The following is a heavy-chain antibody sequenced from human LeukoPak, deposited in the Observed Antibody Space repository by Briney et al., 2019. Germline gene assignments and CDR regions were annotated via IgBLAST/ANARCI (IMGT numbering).Heavy chain of an antibody. J-gene: IGHJ4*02. V-gene: IGHV3-30*04. D-gene: IGHD6-19*01. CDR1: GFSFNTYA. CDR2: ISYDGSKK. CDR3: ARRRLVRDYFDY. Sequence: PGRSLRLSCAASGFSFNTYAMHWVRQAPGKGLEWVAVISYDGSKKYYGDSVKGRFTISRDNSENTLYLQMNSLRADDTAVYYCARRRLVRDYFDYWGQGTLVTVSS.